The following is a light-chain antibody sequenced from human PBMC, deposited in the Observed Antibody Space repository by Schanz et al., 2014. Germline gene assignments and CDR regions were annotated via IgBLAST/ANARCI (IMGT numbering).Light chain of an antibody. V-gene: IGKV1-5*01. CDR1: QSIGTY. J-gene: IGKJ4*01. CDR2: DAS. CDR3: QQYNSYSLT. Sequence: DIQMTQSPSTLSASVGDRVTITCRASQSIGTYLAWYQQKPGKAPKLLIFDASSLESGVPSSFSGSGSGTEFTLTISSLQTDDFASYYCQQYNSYSLTFGGGTKVEIK.